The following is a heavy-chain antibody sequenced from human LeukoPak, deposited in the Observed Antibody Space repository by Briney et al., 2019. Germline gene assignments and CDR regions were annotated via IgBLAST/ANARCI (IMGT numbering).Heavy chain of an antibody. Sequence: GGSLRLSCAASGFTFSSYSMNWVRQAPGKGLEWVSSISSSSSDIYYADSVKGRFTISRDNAKNSLYLQMNSLRAEDTAVYYCASEILLWFGEITNDYWGQGPLVTVSS. CDR2: ISSSSSDI. D-gene: IGHD3-10*01. CDR3: ASEILLWFGEITNDY. V-gene: IGHV3-21*01. CDR1: GFTFSSYS. J-gene: IGHJ4*02.